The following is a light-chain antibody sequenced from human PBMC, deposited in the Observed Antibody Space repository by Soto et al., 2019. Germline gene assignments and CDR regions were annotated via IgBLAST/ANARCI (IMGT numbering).Light chain of an antibody. CDR1: QSVSRSY. CDR3: QQYGSSPYT. CDR2: IAS. V-gene: IGKV3-20*01. Sequence: EVVWTQSPGTMSLSPGERATLSCWASQSVSRSYLAWYQHKPGQAPRLLIYIASNRASGIPDRFSGSGSGTDFTLSISRLEPEECAMYYCQQYGSSPYTFGQGTKREIK. J-gene: IGKJ2*01.